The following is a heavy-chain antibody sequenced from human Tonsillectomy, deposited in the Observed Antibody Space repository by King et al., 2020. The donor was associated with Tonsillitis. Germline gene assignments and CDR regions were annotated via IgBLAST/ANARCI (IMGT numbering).Heavy chain of an antibody. V-gene: IGHV6-1*01. D-gene: IGHD1-1*01. Sequence: QVQLQQSGPGLVKPSQTLSLTCAISGDSVSSNSAAWNWIRQSPSRGLEWLGRTYYRSKWYNDYAVSVKSRITINPDTSKNQFSLQLNSVTPEDTAVYYWARAPPERYNWNDWNWFDPWGQGTLVTVSS. CDR1: GDSVSSNSAA. CDR3: ARAPPERYNWNDWNWFDP. J-gene: IGHJ5*02. CDR2: TYYRSKWYN.